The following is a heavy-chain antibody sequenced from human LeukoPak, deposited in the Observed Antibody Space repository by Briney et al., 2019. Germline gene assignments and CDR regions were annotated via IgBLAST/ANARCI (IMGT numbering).Heavy chain of an antibody. CDR1: GYSISSGYY. J-gene: IGHJ4*02. Sequence: SETLSLTCTVSGYSISSGYYWGWIRQPPGKGLQWIGTIYHSGSTNYNPSLKSRVTMSVDTSKNKFSLKLSSVTAADTAVYYCARGLRQLVRSWHYWGQGTLVTVSS. CDR3: ARGLRQLVRSWHY. CDR2: IYHSGST. V-gene: IGHV4-38-2*02. D-gene: IGHD6-6*01.